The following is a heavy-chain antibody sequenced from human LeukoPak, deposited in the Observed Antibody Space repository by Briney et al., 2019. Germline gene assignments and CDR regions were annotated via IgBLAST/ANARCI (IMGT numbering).Heavy chain of an antibody. V-gene: IGHV3-23*01. CDR1: GFTFSSYA. Sequence: GGSLRLSCAASGFTFSSYAMSWVRQAPGKGLEWVSPISNSDDSTYYADSVKGRFTISRDNSENTLFLRMNSLRAEDTAVYYCAKATGYLLWGQGTLVIVSS. CDR3: AKATGYLL. J-gene: IGHJ4*02. CDR2: ISNSDDST. D-gene: IGHD1-14*01.